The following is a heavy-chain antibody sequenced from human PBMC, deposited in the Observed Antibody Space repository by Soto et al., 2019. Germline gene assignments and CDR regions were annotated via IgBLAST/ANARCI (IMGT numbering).Heavy chain of an antibody. J-gene: IGHJ6*04. CDR1: GFTFSSYA. D-gene: IGHD1-1*01. CDR3: ARDSRSSRERRVYYYGMDV. CDR2: ISGSGGST. V-gene: IGHV3-23*01. Sequence: GGSLRLSCAASGFTFSSYAMSWVRQAPGKGLEWVSAISGSGGSTYYADSVKGRFTISRDNSKNTLYLQMNSLRAEDTAVYYCARDSRSSRERRVYYYGMDVWGEGTTVTVSA.